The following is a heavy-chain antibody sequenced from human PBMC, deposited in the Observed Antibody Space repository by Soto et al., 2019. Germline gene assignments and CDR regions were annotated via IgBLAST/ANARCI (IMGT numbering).Heavy chain of an antibody. Sequence: LSLTCAVSGYSISSGYYWGWIRQPPGKGLEWIGSIYHSGSTYYNPSLKSRVTISVDTSKNQFSLKLSSVTAADTAVYYCARTPFDYYDSSGYYLWYFDLWGRGTLVTVSS. J-gene: IGHJ2*01. CDR2: IYHSGST. V-gene: IGHV4-38-2*01. D-gene: IGHD3-22*01. CDR3: ARTPFDYYDSSGYYLWYFDL. CDR1: GYSISSGYY.